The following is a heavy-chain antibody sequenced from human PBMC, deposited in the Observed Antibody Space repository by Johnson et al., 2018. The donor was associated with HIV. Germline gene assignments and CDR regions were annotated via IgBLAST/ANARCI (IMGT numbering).Heavy chain of an antibody. V-gene: IGHV3-20*04. J-gene: IGHJ3*02. CDR1: GFTFDDYG. Sequence: VQLVESGGGLVKPGGSLRLSCAASGFTFDDYGMSWVRQAPGKGLEWVSDINWNGGSTGYADSVKGRFTVSRNNSRNTLYLQMNSLRAEDTAVYYCAKGERGYSSSSDAFDIWGQGTMVTVSS. D-gene: IGHD6-6*01. CDR3: AKGERGYSSSSDAFDI. CDR2: INWNGGST.